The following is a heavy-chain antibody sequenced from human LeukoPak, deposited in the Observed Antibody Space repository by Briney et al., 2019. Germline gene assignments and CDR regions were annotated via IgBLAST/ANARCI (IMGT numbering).Heavy chain of an antibody. CDR1: GFTFSIYA. V-gene: IGHV3-23*01. CDR2: TSSGGELT. Sequence: GGSLRLSCAASGFTFSIYAMSWNRQGTGKGLEWVSSTSSGGELTFYADSVKGRFTISRDNSKNTLYLQMNSLRAEDTAVYYCAKDRPNYYHDNGHYYRRGGDCWGQGTLVTVSS. D-gene: IGHD3-22*01. CDR3: AKDRPNYYHDNGHYYRRGGDC. J-gene: IGHJ4*02.